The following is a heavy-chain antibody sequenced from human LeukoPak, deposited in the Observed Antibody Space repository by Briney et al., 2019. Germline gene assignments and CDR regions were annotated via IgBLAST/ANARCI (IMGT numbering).Heavy chain of an antibody. CDR1: GGSVSDYY. Sequence: PSETLSLTCTVYGGSVSDYYWYWIRQPPAKGLEWIGEINHSGSTNYNPSLKSRVTISVDTSKNQFSLKLSSVTAADTAVYYCARGNVVPAAIWGQGTLVTVSS. V-gene: IGHV4-34*01. CDR2: INHSGST. J-gene: IGHJ4*02. CDR3: ARGNVVPAAI. D-gene: IGHD2-2*01.